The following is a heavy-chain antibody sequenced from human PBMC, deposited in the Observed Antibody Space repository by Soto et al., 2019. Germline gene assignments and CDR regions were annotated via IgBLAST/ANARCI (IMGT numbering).Heavy chain of an antibody. CDR1: GGSISSGGYY. D-gene: IGHD6-6*01. J-gene: IGHJ4*02. CDR3: GRVEYSSSCRYFDY. Sequence: QVQLQESGPGLVKPSQTLSLTCTVSGGSISSGGYYWSWIRQHPGKCLEWIGYIYSGGSTYYNPSLKSRVTISVDTSKNQFALKLSSVTAADTAVYYCGRVEYSSSCRYFDYWGEGTLVTVAS. V-gene: IGHV4-31*03. CDR2: IYSGGST.